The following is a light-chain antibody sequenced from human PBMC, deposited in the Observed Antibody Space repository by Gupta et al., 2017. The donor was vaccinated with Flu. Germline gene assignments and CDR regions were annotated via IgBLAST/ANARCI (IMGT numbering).Light chain of an antibody. J-gene: IGKJ2*01. V-gene: IGKV3-11*01. CDR3: QQRGNWPYT. CDR1: QSVSSY. CDR2: DAS. Sequence: EIVLTQSPATLSLSPGEGATHSCRASQSVSSYLAWYQQKPGQAPRLLIYDASNRATGIPARFSGSGSGTDFTLTISSLEPEDFALYYCQQRGNWPYTFGQGTKLEIE.